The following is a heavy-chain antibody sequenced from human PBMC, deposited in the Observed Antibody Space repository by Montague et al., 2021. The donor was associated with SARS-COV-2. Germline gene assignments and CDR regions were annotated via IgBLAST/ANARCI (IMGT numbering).Heavy chain of an antibody. CDR2: IYYSGST. CDR1: SGSINSGGFY. Sequence: TLSLTCSVSSGSINSGGFYWSWIRQPPGKGLEWIGYIYYSGSTYYNPSLESRLTISVDTSKNQFSLNLSSVTAADTAVYFCARGHLSVSMIVVVFTSASYYFDYWGQGAQVTVSS. V-gene: IGHV4-31*03. J-gene: IGHJ4*02. CDR3: ARGHLSVSMIVVVFTSASYYFDY. D-gene: IGHD3-22*01.